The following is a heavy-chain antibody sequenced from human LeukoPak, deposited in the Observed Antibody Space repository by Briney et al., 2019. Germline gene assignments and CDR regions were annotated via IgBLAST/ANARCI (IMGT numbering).Heavy chain of an antibody. CDR3: ARDSVGVGATTDY. V-gene: IGHV1-2*02. J-gene: IGHJ4*02. Sequence: ASVKVSCKASGYTFTGYYMHWVRQAPGQGLEWMGWINPNSGATNYAQKYQGRVTMTRDTSISTAYMELSRLRSDDTAVYYCARDSVGVGATTDYWGQGTLVTVSS. CDR2: INPNSGAT. CDR1: GYTFTGYY. D-gene: IGHD1-26*01.